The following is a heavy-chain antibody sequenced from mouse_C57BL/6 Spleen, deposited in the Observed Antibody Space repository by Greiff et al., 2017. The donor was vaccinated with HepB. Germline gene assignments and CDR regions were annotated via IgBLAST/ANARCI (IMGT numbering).Heavy chain of an antibody. CDR1: GFTFSSYA. D-gene: IGHD2-2*01. Sequence: EVKLMESGGGLVKPGGSLKLSCAASGFTFSSYAMSWVRQTPEKRLEWVATISDGGSYTYYPDNVKGRFTISRDNAKNNLYLQMSHLKSEDTAMYYCARDRGDYGYDLYYFDYWGQGTTLTVSS. J-gene: IGHJ2*01. V-gene: IGHV5-4*01. CDR2: ISDGGSYT. CDR3: ARDRGDYGYDLYYFDY.